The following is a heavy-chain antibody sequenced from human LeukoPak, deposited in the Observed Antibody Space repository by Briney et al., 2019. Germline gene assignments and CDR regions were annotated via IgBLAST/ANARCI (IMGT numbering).Heavy chain of an antibody. CDR3: ATYVGSSGRGVDP. V-gene: IGHV1-8*01. CDR1: GYTFSSSD. CDR2: MNPNSGNT. D-gene: IGHD1-14*01. Sequence: ASVKVSCKASGYTFSSSDINWVRQAPGQGLEWMGWMNPNSGNTGYAPKFQGRVTMTRDTSISTAYMELTSLTSEDTAVYFCATYVGSSGRGVDPWGQGTLVTVSS. J-gene: IGHJ5*02.